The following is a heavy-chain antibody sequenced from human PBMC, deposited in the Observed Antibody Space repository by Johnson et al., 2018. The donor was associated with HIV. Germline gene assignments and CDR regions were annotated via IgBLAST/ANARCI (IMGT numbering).Heavy chain of an antibody. CDR1: GFLFSSYA. Sequence: VQLVESGGGVVQPGKSLKLSCAASGFLFSSYALHWVRQAPGKWLEWVAGILYDGTNKDYAASVTCSFTISRDNAKNSLYLQMNSLRAEDTAVYYCARDRYNVCSGYPDAFEIWGQGTMVTVSS. D-gene: IGHD3-22*01. V-gene: IGHV3-30-3*01. CDR3: ARDRYNVCSGYPDAFEI. CDR2: ILYDGTNK. J-gene: IGHJ3*02.